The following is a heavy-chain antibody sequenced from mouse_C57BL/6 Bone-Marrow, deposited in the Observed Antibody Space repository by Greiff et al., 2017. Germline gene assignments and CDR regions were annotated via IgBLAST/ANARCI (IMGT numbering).Heavy chain of an antibody. CDR1: GYTFTSYT. D-gene: IGHD2-10*02. CDR2: INPSSGYT. V-gene: IGHV1-4*01. J-gene: IGHJ3*01. Sequence: QVQLQQSGAELARPGASVKMSCKASGYTFTSYTMHWVKQRPGQGLEWIGYINPSSGYTKYNQKFKDKATLTADKSSSTAYMQLSRLPSEYSAVNYCARSVWGFAYWGQGTLVTVSA. CDR3: ARSVWGFAY.